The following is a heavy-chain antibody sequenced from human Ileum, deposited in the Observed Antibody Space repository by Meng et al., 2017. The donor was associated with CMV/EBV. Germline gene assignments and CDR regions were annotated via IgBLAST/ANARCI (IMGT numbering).Heavy chain of an antibody. D-gene: IGHD1-26*01. Sequence: SEPLSLTCTVSGGSISSYNWSWIRQPPGKGLEWIGYIYYSGSTNYNPSLKSRVTISVDTSKNQFSLKLSSVTAADTAVYYCAREIRPESSGSSWERNYYYYGMDDWGQGTTVTVSS. J-gene: IGHJ6*02. CDR3: AREIRPESSGSSWERNYYYYGMDD. CDR1: GGSISSYN. V-gene: IGHV4-59*01. CDR2: IYYSGST.